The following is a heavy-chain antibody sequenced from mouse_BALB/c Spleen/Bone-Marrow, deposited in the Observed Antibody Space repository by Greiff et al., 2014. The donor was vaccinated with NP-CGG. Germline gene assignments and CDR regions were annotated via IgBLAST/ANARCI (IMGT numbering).Heavy chain of an antibody. CDR1: GFNIKDTY. V-gene: IGHV14-3*02. J-gene: IGHJ2*01. CDR3: ASYDYGYYFDY. D-gene: IGHD2-4*01. Sequence: VQLQQPGAELVKPGASVKLSCTASGFNIKDTYMHWVKQRPEQGLEWIGRIDPANGNTKYDPKFQGKATITADTSSNTAYQQLSSLTSEDTAVYYCASYDYGYYFDYWGQGTTLTVSS. CDR2: IDPANGNT.